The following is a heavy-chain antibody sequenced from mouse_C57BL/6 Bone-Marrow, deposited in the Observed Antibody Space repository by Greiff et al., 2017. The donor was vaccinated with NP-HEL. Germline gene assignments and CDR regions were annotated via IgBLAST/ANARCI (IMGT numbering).Heavy chain of an antibody. Sequence: VRLQQPGAELVKPGASVKLSCKASGYTFTSYWMHWVKQRPGQGLEWIGMIHPNSGSTNYNEKFKSKATLTVDKSSSTAYMQLSSLTSEDSAVYYCPSSYAYYYAMDYWGQGTSVTVSS. V-gene: IGHV1-64*01. CDR1: GYTFTSYW. J-gene: IGHJ4*01. D-gene: IGHD1-1*01. CDR3: PSSYAYYYAMDY. CDR2: IHPNSGST.